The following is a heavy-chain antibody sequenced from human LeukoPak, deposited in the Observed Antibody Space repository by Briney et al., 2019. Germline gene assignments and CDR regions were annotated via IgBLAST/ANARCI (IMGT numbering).Heavy chain of an antibody. CDR1: GDSISSSY. Sequence: SETLSLACTVSGDSISSSYWSWIRQPAGKGLEWIGRIYISGYTNYNPSLKSRVTMSVDTSKNQFSLNVRSVTAADTAMYYCARDCSGGSCYEGVLDNWGQGTLVTVSS. D-gene: IGHD2-15*01. CDR3: ARDCSGGSCYEGVLDN. V-gene: IGHV4-4*07. J-gene: IGHJ4*02. CDR2: IYISGYT.